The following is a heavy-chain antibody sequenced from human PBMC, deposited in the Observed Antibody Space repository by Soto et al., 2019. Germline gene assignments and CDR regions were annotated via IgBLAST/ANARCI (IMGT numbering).Heavy chain of an antibody. CDR3: ASETDSSSSVSWFDP. J-gene: IGHJ5*02. CDR2: IIPIFGTA. CDR1: GGTFSSYA. V-gene: IGHV1-69*13. Sequence: ASVKVSCKASGGTFSSYAISWVRQAPGQGLEWMGGIIPIFGTANYAQKFQGRVTITADESTSTAYMELSSLRSEDTAVYYCASETDSSSSVSWFDPWGQGTLVTVSS. D-gene: IGHD6-6*01.